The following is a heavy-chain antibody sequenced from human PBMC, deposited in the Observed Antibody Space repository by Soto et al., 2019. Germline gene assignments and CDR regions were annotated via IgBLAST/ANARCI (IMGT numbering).Heavy chain of an antibody. CDR3: ATWSVVVTAFDY. CDR1: GGSISTSSYY. J-gene: IGHJ4*02. V-gene: IGHV4-31*03. CDR2: IYYSGST. Sequence: SETLSLTCTVSGGSISTSSYYWGWIRQPPGKGLEWVGNIYYSGSTNYNPSLKSRVTISVDSSKNQFSLKLTSVTAADTAVYYCATWSVVVTAFDYWGQGALVTVSS. D-gene: IGHD2-21*02.